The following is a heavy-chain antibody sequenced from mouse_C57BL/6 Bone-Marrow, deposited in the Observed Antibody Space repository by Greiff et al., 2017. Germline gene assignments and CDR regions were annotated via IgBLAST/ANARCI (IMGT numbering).Heavy chain of an antibody. CDR2: IDPSDSYT. V-gene: IGHV1-59*01. CDR1: GYTFTSYW. Sequence: QVQLQQPGAELMRPGTSVKLSCKASGYTFTSYWMHWVKQRPGQGLEWIGEIDPSDSYTNYNQKFKGKATLTVDTASSTAYMQLSSLTSEDSAVYCCARSSFAYWGQGTLVTVSA. CDR3: ARSSFAY. J-gene: IGHJ3*01.